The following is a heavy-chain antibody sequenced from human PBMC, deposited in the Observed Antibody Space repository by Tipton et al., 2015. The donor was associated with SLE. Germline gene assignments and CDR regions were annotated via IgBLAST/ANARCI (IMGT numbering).Heavy chain of an antibody. D-gene: IGHD2-15*01. CDR1: GFTFSAYA. V-gene: IGHV3-30*04. Sequence: SLRLSCAASGFTFSAYAMYWVRQAPGKGLEWVAVISFDGSNTHYADSVKGGFTISRDNSQNTLYLQMNSLRAEDTAVYYCAREGRLRHYYYGMDVWGQGTTATVSS. J-gene: IGHJ6*02. CDR3: AREGRLRHYYYGMDV. CDR2: ISFDGSNT.